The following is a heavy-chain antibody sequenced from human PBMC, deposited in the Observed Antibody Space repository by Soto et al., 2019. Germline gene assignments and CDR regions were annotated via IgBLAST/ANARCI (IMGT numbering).Heavy chain of an antibody. D-gene: IGHD3-10*01. J-gene: IGHJ6*02. CDR2: TYYRSKWYN. Sequence: SQTLSLTCAISGDSVSSNSAAWNWIRQSPSRGLEWLGRTYYRSKWYNDYAVSVKSRITINPDTSKNQFSLQLNSVTPEDTAVYYCARYLAIYYGSGSYYYYYGMDVWGQGTTVTVSS. V-gene: IGHV6-1*01. CDR3: ARYLAIYYGSGSYYYYYGMDV. CDR1: GDSVSSNSAA.